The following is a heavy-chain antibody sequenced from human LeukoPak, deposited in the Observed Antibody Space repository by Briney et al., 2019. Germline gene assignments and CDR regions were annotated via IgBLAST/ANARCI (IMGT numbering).Heavy chain of an antibody. CDR1: GGSISTYY. V-gene: IGHV4-59*12. Sequence: PSETLSLTCTVSGGSISTYYWSWIRQPPGKGLEWIAYIYYSGATRYNPSLKSRVSLSVDTSKNQFSLKLSSVTAADTAVYYCARAGQFISARPITFDYWGQGSLVTVSS. CDR2: IYYSGAT. J-gene: IGHJ4*02. D-gene: IGHD6-6*01. CDR3: ARAGQFISARPITFDY.